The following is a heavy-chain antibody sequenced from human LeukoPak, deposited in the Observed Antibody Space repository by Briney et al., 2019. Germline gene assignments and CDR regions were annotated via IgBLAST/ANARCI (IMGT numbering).Heavy chain of an antibody. V-gene: IGHV1-24*01. CDR3: ATDPPTICTGYDYYFDY. J-gene: IGHJ4*02. D-gene: IGHD5-12*01. Sequence: ASVKVSCKVSGYTLTELSMHWVRQAPGKGLEWMGGFDPEDGETIYAQKFQGRVTMTEDTSTDTAYMELSSLRSDDTAVYYCATDPPTICTGYDYYFDYWGQGTLVTVSS. CDR2: FDPEDGET. CDR1: GYTLTELS.